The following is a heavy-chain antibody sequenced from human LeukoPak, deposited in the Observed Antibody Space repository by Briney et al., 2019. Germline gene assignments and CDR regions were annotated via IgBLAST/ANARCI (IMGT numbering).Heavy chain of an antibody. CDR2: ISGRGSST. CDR3: ANEVTYGSGPPGFSGMDV. J-gene: IGHJ6*02. Sequence: GGSLRLSWAASGXTFSTYDMTWVRQAPGKGLEWVSGISGRGSSTYYAESVKGRFTISRENSTETLFLQMNSLRAEDTAVYYCANEVTYGSGPPGFSGMDVWGQGTTVTVSS. D-gene: IGHD3-10*01. V-gene: IGHV3-23*01. CDR1: GXTFSTYD.